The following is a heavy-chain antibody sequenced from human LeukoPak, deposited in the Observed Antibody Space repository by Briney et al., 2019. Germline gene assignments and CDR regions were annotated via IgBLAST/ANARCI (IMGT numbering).Heavy chain of an antibody. CDR1: GFTFSSYA. V-gene: IGHV3-30*04. J-gene: IGHJ6*03. Sequence: GGSLRLSCAASGFTFSSYAMHWVRQAPGKGLEWVAVISYDGSNKYYADSVKGRFTISRDNSKNSLYLQMNSLRAEDTAVYYCARDPGRGMATITRYYYMDVWGKGTTVTVSS. D-gene: IGHD5-24*01. CDR2: ISYDGSNK. CDR3: ARDPGRGMATITRYYYMDV.